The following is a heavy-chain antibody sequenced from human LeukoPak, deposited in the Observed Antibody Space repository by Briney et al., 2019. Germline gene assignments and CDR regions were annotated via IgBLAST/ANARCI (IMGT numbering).Heavy chain of an antibody. V-gene: IGHV4-61*02. CDR3: ERAPDWYFDL. Sequence: SETLSLTCTVSGGSISSGSYYWSWIRQPAGKGLEWIGRIYTSGSTTYKPSLKSRRTISVDTSKNQFSMKLSSVTAADTAVYYCERAPDWYFDLWGRGTLVTVSS. CDR2: IYTSGST. J-gene: IGHJ2*01. CDR1: GGSISSGSYY. D-gene: IGHD2-2*01.